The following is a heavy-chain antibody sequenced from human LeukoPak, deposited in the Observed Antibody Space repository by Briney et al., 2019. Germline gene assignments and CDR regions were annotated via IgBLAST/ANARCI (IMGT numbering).Heavy chain of an antibody. J-gene: IGHJ4*02. CDR3: AKAKDPYGSAYDY. CDR1: GFTFSSYA. Sequence: PGGSLRLSCAASGFTFSSYAMHWVRQAPGKGLEWVSGISWNSGSIGYADSVKGRFTISRDNAKNSLYLQMNSLRAEDTALYYCAKAKDPYGSAYDYWGQGTLVTVSS. D-gene: IGHD3-16*01. CDR2: ISWNSGSI. V-gene: IGHV3-9*01.